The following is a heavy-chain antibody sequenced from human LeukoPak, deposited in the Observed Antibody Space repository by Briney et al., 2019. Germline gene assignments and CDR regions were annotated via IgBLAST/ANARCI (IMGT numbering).Heavy chain of an antibody. Sequence: GGSLRLSCAASGFTFSSYSMNWVRQAPGKGLEWVAVISYDGSNKYYADSVKGRFTISRDNSKNTLYLQMNSLRAEDTAVYYCARVSDYDFWSGSEHFDYWGQGTLVTVSS. D-gene: IGHD3-3*01. V-gene: IGHV3-30*03. CDR2: ISYDGSNK. CDR3: ARVSDYDFWSGSEHFDY. CDR1: GFTFSSYS. J-gene: IGHJ4*02.